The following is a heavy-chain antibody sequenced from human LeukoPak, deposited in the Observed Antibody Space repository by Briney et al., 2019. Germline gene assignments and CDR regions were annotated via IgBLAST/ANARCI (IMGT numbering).Heavy chain of an antibody. Sequence: PGGSLRLSCAASGFTFNSYGMHWVRQAPGKGLEWVAVIWYDGSNKYYADSVKGRFTISRDNFENTLYLQMDSLRAEDTAVYYCARDPGVRWLVGFDYWGQGTLVTVSS. D-gene: IGHD6-19*01. V-gene: IGHV3-33*01. CDR1: GFTFNSYG. CDR3: ARDPGVRWLVGFDY. J-gene: IGHJ4*02. CDR2: IWYDGSNK.